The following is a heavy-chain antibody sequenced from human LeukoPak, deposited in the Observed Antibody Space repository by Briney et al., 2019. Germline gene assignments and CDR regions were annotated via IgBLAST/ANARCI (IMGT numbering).Heavy chain of an antibody. Sequence: ASVKVSCKASGYTLTGYYLHWVRQAPGQGFEWMGWINPSDGGTNYAPKFQGRVTMTRNTSISTAFMDLSRLISGDTAVYFCARSDKCTTCSIDYWGQGTLVIVSS. CDR3: ARSDKCTTCSIDY. CDR1: GYTLTGYY. V-gene: IGHV1-2*02. J-gene: IGHJ4*02. D-gene: IGHD2-2*01. CDR2: INPSDGGT.